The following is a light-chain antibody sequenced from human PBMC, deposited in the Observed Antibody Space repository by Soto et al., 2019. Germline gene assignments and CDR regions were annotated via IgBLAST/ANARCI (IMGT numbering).Light chain of an antibody. CDR3: SSHAGINNVV. Sequence: QSVLTQPPSASGSPGQSVTISCTGTSSDVGGYNYVSWYQQHPGKAPKLMIYEVTKRPSGVPGRFSGSKSGNTASLTVSGLLAEDEADYYCSSHAGINNVVFGGGTKLTVL. CDR1: SSDVGGYNY. CDR2: EVT. J-gene: IGLJ3*02. V-gene: IGLV2-8*01.